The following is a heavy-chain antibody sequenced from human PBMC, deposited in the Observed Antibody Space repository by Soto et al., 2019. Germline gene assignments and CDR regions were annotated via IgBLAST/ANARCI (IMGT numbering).Heavy chain of an antibody. J-gene: IGHJ6*02. D-gene: IGHD5-12*01. V-gene: IGHV4-30-4*01. CDR2: IYYSGST. Sequence: SETLSLTCTVSGGSISSGDYYWSWIRQPPGKGLEWIGYIYYSGSTYYNPSLKSRVTISVDTSKNQFSLKLSSVTAADTAVYYCARVVGGEMATNPGYYGMDVWGQGTPVTVYS. CDR1: GGSISSGDYY. CDR3: ARVVGGEMATNPGYYGMDV.